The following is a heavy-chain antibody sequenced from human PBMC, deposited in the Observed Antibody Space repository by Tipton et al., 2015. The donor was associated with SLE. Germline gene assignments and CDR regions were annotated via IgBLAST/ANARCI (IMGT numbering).Heavy chain of an antibody. CDR3: ARDRRYGDCFDY. Sequence: SLRLSCAASGFTFSSYAMSWVRQAPGKGLEWVAVISYDGSNKYYADSVKGRFTISRDNSKNTLSLQMNSLRPDDTAVYYCARDRRYGDCFDYWGQGTLVTVSS. J-gene: IGHJ4*02. D-gene: IGHD4-17*01. V-gene: IGHV3-30-3*01. CDR2: ISYDGSNK. CDR1: GFTFSSYA.